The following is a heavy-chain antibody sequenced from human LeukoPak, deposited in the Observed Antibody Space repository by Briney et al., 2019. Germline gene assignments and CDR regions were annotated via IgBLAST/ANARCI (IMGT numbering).Heavy chain of an antibody. CDR2: INHSGST. J-gene: IGHJ4*02. D-gene: IGHD3-9*01. CDR1: GGSFSGYY. CDR3: ARLAGYYKPFDY. Sequence: PSETLSLTCAVYGGSFSGYYWSWIGHPPGKGLEWIGEINHSGSTNYNPSLKSRVTISVDTSKNQFSLKLSSVTAADTAAYYCARLAGYYKPFDYWGQGTLVTVSS. V-gene: IGHV4-34*01.